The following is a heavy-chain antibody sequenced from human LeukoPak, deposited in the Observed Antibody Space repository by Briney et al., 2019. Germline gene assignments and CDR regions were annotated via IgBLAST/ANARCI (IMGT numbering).Heavy chain of an antibody. CDR2: ISAYNGNT. CDR1: GYTFTNYG. D-gene: IGHD3-10*01. J-gene: IGHJ4*02. CDR3: ARDLVRGVIGF. V-gene: IGHV1-18*01. Sequence: ASVKVSCKASGYTFTNYGVTWVRQAPGQRLEWMGWISAYNGNTNYAQKLQGRVTMTTDTSTTTAYMELRSLRSDDTAVYYCARDLVRGVIGFWGQGTLVTVSS.